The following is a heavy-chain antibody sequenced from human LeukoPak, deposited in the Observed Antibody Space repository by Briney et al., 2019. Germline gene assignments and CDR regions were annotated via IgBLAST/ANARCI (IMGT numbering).Heavy chain of an antibody. Sequence: PSETLSLTCTVSGGSISSGDYYWSWIRQPPGKGLEWIGYIYYSGSTYYNPSLKSRVTISVDTSKNQFSLKLGSVTAADTAVYYCARGSSYYDILTGYSPYYFDYWGQGTLVTVSS. CDR3: ARGSSYYDILTGYSPYYFDY. CDR1: GGSISSGDYY. D-gene: IGHD3-9*01. J-gene: IGHJ4*02. V-gene: IGHV4-30-4*01. CDR2: IYYSGST.